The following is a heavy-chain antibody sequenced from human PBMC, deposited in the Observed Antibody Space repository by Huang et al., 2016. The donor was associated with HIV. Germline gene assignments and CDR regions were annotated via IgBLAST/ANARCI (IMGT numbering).Heavy chain of an antibody. CDR2: IYYRRRA. D-gene: IGHD3-10*01. Sequence: QLQLQESGPGLVKPSETLSPTCTGSGGSISSSSYYWGWIGQPPGTGLAWIGTIYYRRRAYNNPTLEGRVTIPVDTSKNQFSLKLSSVTAADTAVYYCARHGRWAMVRGVPQWGFDYWGQGTLVTVSS. CDR3: ARHGRWAMVRGVPQWGFDY. J-gene: IGHJ4*02. V-gene: IGHV4-39*01. CDR1: GGSISSSSYY.